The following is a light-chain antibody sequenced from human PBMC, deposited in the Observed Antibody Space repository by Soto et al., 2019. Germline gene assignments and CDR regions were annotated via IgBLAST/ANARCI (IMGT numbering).Light chain of an antibody. V-gene: IGKV3-20*01. J-gene: IGKJ1*01. Sequence: PGEIASLSCGASQSITSSFLAWYQQKPGQAPRLLIYGASSRATGIPDRFSGTGSETDFTLTINRLEPEDFAVYYCQQYENSPITFGQGTKVDIK. CDR2: GAS. CDR3: QQYENSPIT. CDR1: QSITSSF.